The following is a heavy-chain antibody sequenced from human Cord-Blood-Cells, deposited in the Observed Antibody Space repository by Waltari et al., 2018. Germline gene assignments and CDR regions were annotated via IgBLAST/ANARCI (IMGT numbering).Heavy chain of an antibody. J-gene: IGHJ6*02. CDR2: INHSGST. CDR3: ARLRGYCSGGSCYSYYYYGMDV. CDR1: GGSFIGYY. V-gene: IGHV4-34*01. D-gene: IGHD2-15*01. Sequence: QVQLQQWGAGRLKPSEPLSLTCAVYGGSFIGYYWSWIRRPQGKGRGWIGEINHSGSTNYNPSLKSRVTISVDTSKNQFSLKLSSVTAADTAVYYCARLRGYCSGGSCYSYYYYGMDVWGQGTTVTVSS.